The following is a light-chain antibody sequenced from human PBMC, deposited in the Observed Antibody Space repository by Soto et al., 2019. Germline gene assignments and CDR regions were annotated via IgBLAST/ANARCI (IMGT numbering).Light chain of an antibody. CDR3: RRYSSSPPVT. CDR2: GAS. Sequence: EIVLTQSPCTLAWSPGERATLSCRASQSVSSAVGWYQQKPGQDPRLLIYGASSRATAIPDRFSGSGSGTEFTLTIRRLEYDVCALYYGRRYSSSPPVTFGQGTRLEMK. CDR1: QSVSSA. V-gene: IGKV3-20*01. J-gene: IGKJ5*01.